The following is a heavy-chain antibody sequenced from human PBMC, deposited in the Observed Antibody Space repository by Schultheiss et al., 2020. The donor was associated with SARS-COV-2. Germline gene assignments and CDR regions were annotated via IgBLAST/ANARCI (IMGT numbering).Heavy chain of an antibody. CDR3: ARNYDSSGYHYPFDY. CDR1: GFTFSSYW. D-gene: IGHD3-22*01. CDR2: INSDGSST. J-gene: IGHJ4*02. V-gene: IGHV3-74*01. Sequence: GGSLRLSCAASGFTFSSYWMHWVRQAPGKGLVWVSRINSDGSSTSYADSVKGRFTISRDNAKNTLYLQMSGLRAEDTAVYYCARNYDSSGYHYPFDYWGQGTLVTVSS.